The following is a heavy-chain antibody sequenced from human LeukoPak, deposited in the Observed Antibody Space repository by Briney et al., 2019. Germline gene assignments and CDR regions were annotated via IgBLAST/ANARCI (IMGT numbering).Heavy chain of an antibody. CDR3: SSVYSGYAN. CDR2: ISGSGGST. J-gene: IGHJ4*02. Sequence: GGSLRLSCAATGFTFSSYAMSWVRQAPGKGLEWVSAISGSGGSTYYADSVKGRFTISRDNSKNTLYLQMNSLRAEDTAVYFCSSVYSGYANWGQGTLVTVSS. CDR1: GFTFSSYA. D-gene: IGHD5-12*01. V-gene: IGHV3-23*01.